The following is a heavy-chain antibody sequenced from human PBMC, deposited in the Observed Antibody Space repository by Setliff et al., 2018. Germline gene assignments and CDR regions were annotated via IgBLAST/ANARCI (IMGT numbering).Heavy chain of an antibody. J-gene: IGHJ4*02. CDR3: AKARVGTTTYSDG. Sequence: GESLTISCAASGFALSSYAMSWVRQAPGKGLEWVSKTSGGGESTYYADSVKGRFTISRDNSKNTLYLQINSLRAEDTAVYYCAKARVGTTTYSDGWGQGTLVTVSS. V-gene: IGHV3-23*01. D-gene: IGHD1-26*01. CDR2: TSGGGEST. CDR1: GFALSSYA.